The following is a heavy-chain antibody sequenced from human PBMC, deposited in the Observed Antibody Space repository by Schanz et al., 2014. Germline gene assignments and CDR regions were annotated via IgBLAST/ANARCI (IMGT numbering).Heavy chain of an antibody. V-gene: IGHV3-11*06. CDR2: ISSSSSYT. J-gene: IGHJ6*02. CDR3: ARSYSSGWYPYYYGMDV. CDR1: GFTFSDYY. Sequence: QVQLVESGGGLVKPGGSLRLSCVASGFTFSDYYMSWIRQAPGKGLEWVSYISSSSSYTNYADSVKGRFTISRDNAKNSLYLQMNSLRDEDTAVYYCARSYSSGWYPYYYGMDVWGQGTTVTVSS. D-gene: IGHD6-19*01.